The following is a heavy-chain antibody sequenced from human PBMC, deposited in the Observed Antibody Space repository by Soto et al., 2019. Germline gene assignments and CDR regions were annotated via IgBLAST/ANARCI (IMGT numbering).Heavy chain of an antibody. CDR3: ARGGVYSNYYFDY. Sequence: PGGSLRLSCAASGFTFSSYSMNWARQAPGKGLEWVSSISSSSSYIYYADSVKGRFTISRDNAKNSLYLQMNSLRAEDTAVYYCARGGVYSNYYFDYWGQGTLVTVSS. CDR2: ISSSSSYI. J-gene: IGHJ4*02. V-gene: IGHV3-21*01. D-gene: IGHD6-13*01. CDR1: GFTFSSYS.